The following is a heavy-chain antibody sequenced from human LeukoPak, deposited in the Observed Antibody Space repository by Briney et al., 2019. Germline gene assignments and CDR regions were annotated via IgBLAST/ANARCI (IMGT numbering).Heavy chain of an antibody. CDR1: GGSFSGYY. J-gene: IGHJ3*02. CDR3: AREDYYDSSGYYYGAFDI. D-gene: IGHD3-22*01. Sequence: SETLSLTCAVYGGSFSGYYWSWIRQPPGKGLEWIGEINHSGSTNYNPSLKSRVTISVDTSKNQFSLKLSSVTAADTAVYYCAREDYYDSSGYYYGAFDIWGQGTMVTVSS. V-gene: IGHV4-34*01. CDR2: INHSGST.